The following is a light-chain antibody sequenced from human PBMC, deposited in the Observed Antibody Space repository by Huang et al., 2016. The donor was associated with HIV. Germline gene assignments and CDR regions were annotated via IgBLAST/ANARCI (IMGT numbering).Light chain of an antibody. V-gene: IGKV1-39*01. J-gene: IGKJ5*01. CDR2: AAS. Sequence: DIQMTQSPSSLSASVGDRVTITCRASQSISNYLNWYQQKPGKAPKLLIYAASSLQSVVPSRFSGSGSGTDFTLTISRLQPEDFATYYCQQSYSTPITFGQGTRLEIK. CDR1: QSISNY. CDR3: QQSYSTPIT.